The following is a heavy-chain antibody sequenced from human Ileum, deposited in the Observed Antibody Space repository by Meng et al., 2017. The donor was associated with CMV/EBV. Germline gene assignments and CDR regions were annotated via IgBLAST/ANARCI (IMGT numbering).Heavy chain of an antibody. V-gene: IGHV3-11*04. Sequence: LSLTCTVSGHSISPYYWSWVRQAPGKGLEWVSYINDNGKTIYYADSVKGRFTISRDNAKNSLYLQMDNLRAEDTAIYYCASPGRGFLEWLSPWGQGTLVTVSS. CDR3: ASPGRGFLEWLSP. J-gene: IGHJ5*02. CDR2: INDNGKTI. D-gene: IGHD3-3*01. CDR1: GHSISPYY.